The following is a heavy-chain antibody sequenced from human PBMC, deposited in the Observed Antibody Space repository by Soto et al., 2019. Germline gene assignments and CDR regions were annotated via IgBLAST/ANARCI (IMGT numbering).Heavy chain of an antibody. Sequence: GESLKISCQASGYSFTAYWITWVRQMPGKGLEWMATIDPSDSYVDYSPSFRGHVTFSVDRSITTVYLQWNSLKASDSAMYFCTRRASSSLYHFDFWGQGALVTVS. D-gene: IGHD2-2*01. J-gene: IGHJ4*02. CDR2: IDPSDSYV. V-gene: IGHV5-10-1*01. CDR1: GYSFTAYW. CDR3: TRRASSSLYHFDF.